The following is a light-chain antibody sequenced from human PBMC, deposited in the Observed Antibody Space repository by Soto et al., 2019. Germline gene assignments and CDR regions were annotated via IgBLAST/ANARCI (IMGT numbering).Light chain of an antibody. Sequence: DIQMTQSPSPLSASVGERATITCRARQSISSRLAWYQQKPGKAPKLLMYDASSLESGVPSRFSGSGSGTEFTLTISSLQPDDFATYYCQQYNSYSYTFGQGTKLEIK. V-gene: IGKV1-5*01. CDR2: DAS. CDR1: QSISSR. J-gene: IGKJ2*01. CDR3: QQYNSYSYT.